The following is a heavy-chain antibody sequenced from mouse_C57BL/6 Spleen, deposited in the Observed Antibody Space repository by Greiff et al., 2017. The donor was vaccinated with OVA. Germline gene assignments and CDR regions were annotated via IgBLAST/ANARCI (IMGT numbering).Heavy chain of an antibody. CDR2: IDPETGGT. CDR1: GYTFTDYE. J-gene: IGHJ1*03. V-gene: IGHV1-15*01. D-gene: IGHD1-1*01. Sequence: VQLQQSGAELVRPGASVTLSCKASGYTFTDYEMHWVKQTPVHGLEWIGAIDPETGGTAYNQKFKGKAILTADKSSSTAYMELRSLTSEDSAVYYCTRSDYGSSYVDFDVWGTGTTVTVSS. CDR3: TRSDYGSSYVDFDV.